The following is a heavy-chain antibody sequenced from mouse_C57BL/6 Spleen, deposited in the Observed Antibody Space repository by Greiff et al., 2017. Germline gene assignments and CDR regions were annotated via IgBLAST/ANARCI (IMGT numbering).Heavy chain of an antibody. CDR2: INPNNGGT. D-gene: IGHD2-4*01. CDR3: ARNYDWGYFDY. J-gene: IGHJ2*01. Sequence: EVQLVESGPELVKPGASVKIPCKASGYTFTDYNMDWVKQSHGKSLEWIGDINPNNGGTIYNQKFKGKATLTVDKSSSTAYMELRSLTSEDTAVYYCARNYDWGYFDYWGQGTTLTVSS. V-gene: IGHV1-18*01. CDR1: GYTFTDYN.